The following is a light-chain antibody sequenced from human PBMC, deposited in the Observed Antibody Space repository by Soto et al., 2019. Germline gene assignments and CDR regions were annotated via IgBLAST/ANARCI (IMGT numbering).Light chain of an antibody. CDR2: GAS. V-gene: IGKV3-15*01. CDR1: QSVGSN. Sequence: EIVMTQSPATLSVSPGERATLSCRASQSVGSNLAWYQQKPGQAPRLLIYGASTRATVIPATFSGSGSGTEFTLTISSLQSEDVAIYFCQQYNNWPPDRTFGQGTKVEIK. CDR3: QQYNNWPPDRT. J-gene: IGKJ1*01.